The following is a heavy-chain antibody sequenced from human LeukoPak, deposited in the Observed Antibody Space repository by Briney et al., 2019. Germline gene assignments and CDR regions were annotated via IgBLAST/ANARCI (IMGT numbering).Heavy chain of an antibody. CDR2: INHSGYT. CDR1: GVSFDDYY. J-gene: IGHJ4*02. Sequence: SETLSLTCAVSGVSFDDYYWSWVRQTPGKGLEWIVEINHSGYTNDSPSLKSRVTLSIDTSRKQFSLNLRSVTVADTGIYYCTRMTAGHDYWGQGTLVTVSS. D-gene: IGHD2-21*02. V-gene: IGHV4-34*01. CDR3: TRMTAGHDY.